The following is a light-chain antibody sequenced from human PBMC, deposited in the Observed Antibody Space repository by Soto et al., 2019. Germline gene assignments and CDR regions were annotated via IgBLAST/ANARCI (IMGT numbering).Light chain of an antibody. CDR1: QSVSSSH. V-gene: IGKV3-20*01. CDR2: VAS. Sequence: EIVLTQSPGTLSLSPGEGATLSCGASQSVSSSHLAWYQRKPGQAPRLLIYVASSRATGIPDRFSGSGSGTDFTLTISRLEPEDYAVYYCQQYGSSPPTFGQGTKVEIK. CDR3: QQYGSSPPT. J-gene: IGKJ1*01.